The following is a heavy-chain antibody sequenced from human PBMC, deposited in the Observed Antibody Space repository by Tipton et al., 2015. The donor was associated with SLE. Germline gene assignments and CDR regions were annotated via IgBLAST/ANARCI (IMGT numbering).Heavy chain of an antibody. J-gene: IGHJ2*01. CDR1: GGSISSGGYY. D-gene: IGHD2-8*01. CDR3: ARASPGVWCFDL. Sequence: LSLTCTVSGGSISSGGYYWSWIRQPAGKGLEWIGRAYTDGKTNYNPSLKSRVTISVDTSKNHFSLKLSSVTAADTAVYYCARASPGVWCFDLWGRGSLVTVSS. V-gene: IGHV4-61*02. CDR2: AYTDGKT.